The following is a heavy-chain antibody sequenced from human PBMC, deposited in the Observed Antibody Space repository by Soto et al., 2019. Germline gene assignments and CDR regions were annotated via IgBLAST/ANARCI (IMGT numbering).Heavy chain of an antibody. CDR1: GGSFSGYY. Sequence: PSETLSLTCAVYGGSFSGYYWSWIRQPPGKGLEWIGEINHSGSTNYNPSLKSRVTISVDTSKNQFSLKLSSVTAADTAVYYCARVKYNWNYEAPDAFEIRGQGTMVTVSS. CDR2: INHSGST. CDR3: ARVKYNWNYEAPDAFEI. D-gene: IGHD1-7*01. J-gene: IGHJ3*02. V-gene: IGHV4-34*01.